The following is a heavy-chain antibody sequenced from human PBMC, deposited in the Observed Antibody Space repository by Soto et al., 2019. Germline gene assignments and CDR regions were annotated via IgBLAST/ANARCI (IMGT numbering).Heavy chain of an antibody. CDR2: IIPIFGTA. Sequence: SVKGSCKASGGTFSSYAISWVRQAPGQGLEWMGGIIPIFGTANYAQKFQGRVTITADESTSTAYMELSSLRSEDTAVYYCAMSIAARPNYYYGMDVWGQGTTVTVS. J-gene: IGHJ6*02. D-gene: IGHD6-6*01. CDR1: GGTFSSYA. V-gene: IGHV1-69*13. CDR3: AMSIAARPNYYYGMDV.